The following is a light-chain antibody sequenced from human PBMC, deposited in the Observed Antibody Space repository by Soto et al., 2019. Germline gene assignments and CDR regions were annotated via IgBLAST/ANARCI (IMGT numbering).Light chain of an antibody. CDR1: SSDVGGSNY. CDR3: SSYTSSSTLPV. J-gene: IGLJ2*01. Sequence: QAVVTQPASVSGSPGQSITISCTGTSSDVGGSNYVSWYQQHSGKAPKLMIYDVSNRPSGVSNRFSGSKSGNRASLTISGLQAEDEADYYCSSYTSSSTLPVFGGGTKLTVL. CDR2: DVS. V-gene: IGLV2-14*01.